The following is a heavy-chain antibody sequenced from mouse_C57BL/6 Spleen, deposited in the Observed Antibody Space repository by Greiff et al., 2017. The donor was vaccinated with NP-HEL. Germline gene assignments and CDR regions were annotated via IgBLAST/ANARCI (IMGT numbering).Heavy chain of an antibody. CDR2: IYPGSGNT. V-gene: IGHV1-66*01. J-gene: IGHJ2*01. D-gene: IGHD4-1*01. CDR3: AKGELGRDFDY. CDR1: GYSFTSYY. Sequence: QVQLQQSGPELVKPGASVKISCKASGYSFTSYYIHWVKQRPGQGLEWIGWIYPGSGNTKYNEKFKGKATLTADTSSSTAYMQLSSLTSEDSAVYYCAKGELGRDFDYWGQGTTLTVSS.